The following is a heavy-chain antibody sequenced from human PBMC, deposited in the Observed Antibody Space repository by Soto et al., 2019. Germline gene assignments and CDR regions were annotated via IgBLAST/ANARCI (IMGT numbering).Heavy chain of an antibody. D-gene: IGHD6-6*01. CDR1: FCSISTGGYY. V-gene: IGHV4-31*03. CDR2: IYYSGST. J-gene: IGHJ4*02. CDR3: ASRYSSSGYFDY. Sequence: TCTLCFCSISTGGYYWSWIRQHPWKGLEWIGYIYYSGSTYYNPSLKIRVTISVDTSKNQFSLRLSSVTAADTAVYYCASRYSSSGYFDYWGQGTLVTVSS.